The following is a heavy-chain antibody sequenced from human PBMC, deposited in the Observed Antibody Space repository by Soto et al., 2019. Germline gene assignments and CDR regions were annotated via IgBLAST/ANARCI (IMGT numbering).Heavy chain of an antibody. CDR3: ARELGEEEWGGNWFDP. D-gene: IGHD3-16*01. CDR1: GGTFSSYA. Sequence: QVRLVQSGAEVKKPGSSVKVSCKASGGTFSSYAISWVRQAPGQGLEWMGGIIPIFGTANYAQKFQGRVTITADESKRTAYRELSSLRSEDTAVYYCARELGEEEWGGNWFDPWGQGTLVTVSS. J-gene: IGHJ5*02. V-gene: IGHV1-69*01. CDR2: IIPIFGTA.